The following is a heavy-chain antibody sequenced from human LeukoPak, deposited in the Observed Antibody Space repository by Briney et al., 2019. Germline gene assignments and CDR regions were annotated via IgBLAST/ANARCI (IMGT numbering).Heavy chain of an antibody. V-gene: IGHV1-8*01. CDR2: MNPNSGNT. D-gene: IGHD3-22*01. CDR1: GYTFTSYD. Sequence: GASVKVSCKASGYTFTSYDINWVRQAPGQRLEWMGWMNPNSGNTGYAQKFQGRVTMTRNTSMSTAYMELSSLRSEDTAVYYCARGHGVWYYFDSSGSVFDYWGQGALVTVSS. J-gene: IGHJ4*02. CDR3: ARGHGVWYYFDSSGSVFDY.